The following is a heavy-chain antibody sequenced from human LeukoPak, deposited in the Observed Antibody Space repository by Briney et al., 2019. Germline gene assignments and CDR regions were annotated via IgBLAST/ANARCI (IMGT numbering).Heavy chain of an antibody. CDR3: ARDLAAAGLTRTNWFDP. CDR1: GGTFSSYA. Sequence: SVKVSCKASGGTFSSYAISWVRQAPGQGLEWMGGIIPIFGTANYAQKFQGRVTITADESTSTAYMELSSLRSEDTAVYYCARDLAAAGLTRTNWFDPWGQGTLVTVSS. CDR2: IIPIFGTA. V-gene: IGHV1-69*01. J-gene: IGHJ5*02. D-gene: IGHD6-13*01.